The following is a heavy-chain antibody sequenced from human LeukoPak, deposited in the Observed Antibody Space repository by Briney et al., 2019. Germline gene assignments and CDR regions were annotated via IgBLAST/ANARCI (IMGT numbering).Heavy chain of an antibody. J-gene: IGHJ4*02. V-gene: IGHV1-46*01. CDR2: INPNGGTT. Sequence: ASVKVSCKASGYTFTSHHLHWVRQAPGQGLEWMGIINPNGGTTTYAQKFQGRVTLTRDTSTSTVYMELSSLSSEDTAMHYCARGYDSSGYYCVGYWGQGTLVSVSS. D-gene: IGHD3-22*01. CDR3: ARGYDSSGYYCVGY. CDR1: GYTFTSHH.